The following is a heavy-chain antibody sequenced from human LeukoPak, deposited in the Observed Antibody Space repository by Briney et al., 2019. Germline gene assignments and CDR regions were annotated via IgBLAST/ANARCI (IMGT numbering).Heavy chain of an antibody. J-gene: IGHJ5*02. CDR1: GGSISSYY. Sequence: PSETLSLTCTVSGGSISSYYWSWIRQPPGKGLEWIGYIYYSGSTNYNPSLKSRVTISVDTSKNQFSLKLSSVTAADTAVYYCARIAEARILYPGRSNWFDPWGQGTLVAVSS. V-gene: IGHV4-59*01. CDR3: ARIAEARILYPGRSNWFDP. CDR2: IYYSGST. D-gene: IGHD2-15*01.